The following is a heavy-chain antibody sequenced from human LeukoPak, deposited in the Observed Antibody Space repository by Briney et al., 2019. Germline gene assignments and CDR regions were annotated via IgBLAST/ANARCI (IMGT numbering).Heavy chain of an antibody. Sequence: GGSLRLSCAASGFTFNSYGMSWVRQAPGKGLEWVSIISSGSSAIFSADALKGRFTISRDNAKNSLYLQMNSLRAEDTAVYYCARGGYSSSWHRGFAFDIWGQGTMVAVSS. CDR2: ISSGSSAI. V-gene: IGHV3-21*01. CDR1: GFTFNSYG. J-gene: IGHJ3*02. CDR3: ARGGYSSSWHRGFAFDI. D-gene: IGHD6-13*01.